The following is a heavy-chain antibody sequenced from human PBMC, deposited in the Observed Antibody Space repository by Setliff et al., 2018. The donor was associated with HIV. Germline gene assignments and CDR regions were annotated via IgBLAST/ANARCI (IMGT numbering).Heavy chain of an antibody. J-gene: IGHJ6*04. CDR3: ARDSRDIVVVIAPEPEPYYYYGMDV. CDR1: GDNFNSHS. Sequence: SVKVSCKASGDNFNSHSISWVRQAPGQGLEWMRGIVPIFGTPNYAQKFKGRLTITADESTSTVYMELSSLRSEDTAVYFCARDSRDIVVVIAPEPEPYYYYGMDVWGEGTTVTVSS. V-gene: IGHV1-69*13. CDR2: IVPIFGTP. D-gene: IGHD2-15*01.